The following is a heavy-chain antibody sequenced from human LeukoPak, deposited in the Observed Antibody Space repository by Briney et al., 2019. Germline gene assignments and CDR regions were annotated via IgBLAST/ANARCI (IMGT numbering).Heavy chain of an antibody. J-gene: IGHJ4*02. CDR1: GGSISSYY. CDR3: ARGVGYNPYYFDY. CDR2: IYCSGST. D-gene: IGHD5-24*01. V-gene: IGHV4-59*01. Sequence: SETLSLTCTVSGGSISSYYWSWIRQPPGKGLEWIGYIYCSGSTNYNPSLKSRVTISVDTSKNQFSLKLSSVTAADTAVYYCARGVGYNPYYFDYWGQGTLVTVSS.